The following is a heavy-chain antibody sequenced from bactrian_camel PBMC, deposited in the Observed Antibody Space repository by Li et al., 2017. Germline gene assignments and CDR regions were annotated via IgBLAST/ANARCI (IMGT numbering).Heavy chain of an antibody. CDR2: IDTGGLT. Sequence: HVQLVESGGGSVQAGGSLRLSCAASGWAVTSACLGWFRQAPGSEREGIAAIDTGGLTLYGDSVKGRFTISQDDAKNTLYLQMNSLKPEDTAMYYCAADPGRCVHNFYDANRLAYKGQGTQVTVS. J-gene: IGHJ4*01. CDR1: GWAVTSAC. V-gene: IGHV3S57*01. D-gene: IGHD1*01.